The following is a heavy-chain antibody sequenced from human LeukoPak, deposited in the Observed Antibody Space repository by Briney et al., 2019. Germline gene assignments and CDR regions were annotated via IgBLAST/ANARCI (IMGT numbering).Heavy chain of an antibody. CDR1: GGSISSYY. Sequence: PSETLSLTCTVSGGSISSYYWSWIRQPPGKGLEWIGYVYYSGSTNYNPSLKSRVTISVDTSKNQSSLKLSSVTAADTAVYYCARSLYGDYVDYWGQGTLVTVSS. D-gene: IGHD4-17*01. CDR2: VYYSGST. CDR3: ARSLYGDYVDY. V-gene: IGHV4-59*01. J-gene: IGHJ4*02.